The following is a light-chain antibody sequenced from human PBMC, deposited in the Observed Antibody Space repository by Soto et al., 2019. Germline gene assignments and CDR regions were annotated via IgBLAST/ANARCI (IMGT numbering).Light chain of an antibody. CDR2: DAT. Sequence: EIVLTQSPATLSLSPGERATLSCRASQSVSRYLAWYQQKPGQSPRLLIYDATNRATGVPARFSGSGSGTDFTLTISNLEPEDFAVYYCQQRSSWPLTFGGGTKVEIK. V-gene: IGKV3-11*01. CDR3: QQRSSWPLT. J-gene: IGKJ4*01. CDR1: QSVSRY.